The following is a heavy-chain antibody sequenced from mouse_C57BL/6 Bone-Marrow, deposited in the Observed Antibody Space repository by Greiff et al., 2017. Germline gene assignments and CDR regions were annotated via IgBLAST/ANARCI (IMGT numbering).Heavy chain of an antibody. CDR2: INPNSGST. Sequence: QVQLQQPGAELVKPGASVKLSCKASGYTFTSYWMHWVKQRPGQGLEWIGMINPNSGSTNYNEKFKSKATLTVDKSSSTAYMQLSSLTSEDSAVYYWVIYDYGAFDVWGTGTTVTVSS. V-gene: IGHV1-64*01. CDR3: VIYDYGAFDV. J-gene: IGHJ1*03. CDR1: GYTFTSYW. D-gene: IGHD1-1*01.